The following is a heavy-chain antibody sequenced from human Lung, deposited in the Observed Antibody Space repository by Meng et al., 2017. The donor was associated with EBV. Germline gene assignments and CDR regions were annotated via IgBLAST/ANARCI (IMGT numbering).Heavy chain of an antibody. Sequence: PPRRGAGPGQVKPSETLSLTCTVSGDSISSFYYWGLIRQPPGRGLEWIGSVHYTGSTYYSPSLKSRVTVSVDTSKNQFSLRLTSVTAADTAVYYCARPFPSWQSPRLDPFGAWGQGTLVTVSS. CDR1: GDSISSFYY. J-gene: IGHJ5*02. CDR2: VHYTGST. V-gene: IGHV4-39*01. D-gene: IGHD6-19*01. CDR3: ARPFPSWQSPRLDPFGA.